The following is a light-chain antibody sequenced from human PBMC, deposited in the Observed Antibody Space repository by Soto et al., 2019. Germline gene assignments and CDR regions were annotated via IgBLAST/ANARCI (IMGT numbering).Light chain of an antibody. Sequence: QSVVTQPPSASGTPGQWVTISCSGRRSNIGSNYVYWYQQLPGTAPKLLIYKNNQRPSGVPDRFSASKSGTSASLAISGLRSEDEADYYCVTWDDSLSGALFGGGTKLTVL. CDR2: KNN. CDR3: VTWDDSLSGAL. V-gene: IGLV1-47*01. J-gene: IGLJ2*01. CDR1: RSNIGSNY.